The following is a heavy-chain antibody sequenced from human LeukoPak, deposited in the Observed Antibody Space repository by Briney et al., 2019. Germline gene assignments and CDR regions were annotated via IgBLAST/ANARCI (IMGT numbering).Heavy chain of an antibody. Sequence: GESLKISCKGSGNSFTSYWIGWVRQMPGKGLEWMGIIYPGDSDTRYSPSFQGQVTISADKSISTAYLQWSSLKASDTAMYYCARHDSNYDSSGYSYVLDYWGQGTLVAVSS. V-gene: IGHV5-51*01. D-gene: IGHD3-22*01. J-gene: IGHJ4*02. CDR1: GNSFTSYW. CDR3: ARHDSNYDSSGYSYVLDY. CDR2: IYPGDSDT.